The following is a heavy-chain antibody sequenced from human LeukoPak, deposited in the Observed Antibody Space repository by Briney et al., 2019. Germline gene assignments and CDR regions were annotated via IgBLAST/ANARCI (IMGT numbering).Heavy chain of an antibody. CDR1: GFTFSSYA. CDR2: ISGSGGST. CDR3: AKTSANWGRNGMDV. Sequence: GGSLRLSCAASGFTFSSYAMSWVRQAPGKGLEWVSAISGSGGSTYYADSVKGRFTISRDNSKNTLYLQMNSLRAEDTAVYYCAKTSANWGRNGMDVWGQGTTVTVSS. D-gene: IGHD7-27*01. V-gene: IGHV3-23*01. J-gene: IGHJ6*02.